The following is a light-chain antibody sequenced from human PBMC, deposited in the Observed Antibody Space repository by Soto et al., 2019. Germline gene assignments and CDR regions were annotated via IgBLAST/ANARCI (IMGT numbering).Light chain of an antibody. J-gene: IGKJ4*02. CDR3: QQYSSSPRT. V-gene: IGKV3-20*01. CDR1: QSVSSSY. Sequence: EIVLAQSPATLSVSPGERATLSCRASQSVSSSYVAWYQQKPGQAPRLLIYGVSKRATGIPARFSGSGSGTDFTLTISSLESEDFAVYYCQQYSSSPRTFGGGTKVEIK. CDR2: GVS.